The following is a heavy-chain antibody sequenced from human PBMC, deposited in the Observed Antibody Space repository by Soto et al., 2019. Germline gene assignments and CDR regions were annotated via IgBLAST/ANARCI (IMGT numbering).Heavy chain of an antibody. J-gene: IGHJ6*02. CDR3: ARNKSSSSLDYYYYYGMDV. CDR1: GGSVSSGSYY. CDR2: VYYSGST. D-gene: IGHD6-6*01. Sequence: PSETLSLTCTVPGGSVSSGSYYWSWIRQPPGKGLEWIGYVYYSGSTNYNPSLKSRVTISVDTSKNQFSLKLSSVTAAATAVYYCARNKSSSSLDYYYYYGMDVWGQGTTVTVSS. V-gene: IGHV4-61*01.